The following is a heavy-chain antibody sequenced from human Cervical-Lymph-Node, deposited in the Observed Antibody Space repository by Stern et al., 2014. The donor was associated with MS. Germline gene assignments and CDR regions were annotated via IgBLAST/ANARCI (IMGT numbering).Heavy chain of an antibody. CDR2: IIPIFGTA. CDR3: AKSNWNYEDYYYGMDV. Sequence: DQLVESGAEVKKPGSSVQVSCKASGGTFSSYAISWVRQAPGQGLEWMGGIIPIFGTANYAQKFQGRVTITAEESTSTAYMELSSLRSEDTAVYYCAKSNWNYEDYYYGMDVWGQGTTVTVSS. CDR1: GGTFSSYA. V-gene: IGHV1-69*01. D-gene: IGHD1-7*01. J-gene: IGHJ6*02.